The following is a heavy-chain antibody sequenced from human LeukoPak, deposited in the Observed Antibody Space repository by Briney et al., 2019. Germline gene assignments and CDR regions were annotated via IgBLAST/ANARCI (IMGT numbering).Heavy chain of an antibody. CDR3: ASTNQPGYCSSTSCYTSHEYFQH. CDR2: INHSGST. V-gene: IGHV4-34*01. D-gene: IGHD2-2*02. CDR1: GGSFSGYY. J-gene: IGHJ1*01. Sequence: KPSETLSLTCAVYGGSFSGYYWSWIRQPPGKGLEWIGEINHSGSTNYNPSLKSRVTISVDTSKNQFSLKLSSVTAADTAVYYCASTNQPGYCSSTSCYTSHEYFQHWGQGTLVTVSS.